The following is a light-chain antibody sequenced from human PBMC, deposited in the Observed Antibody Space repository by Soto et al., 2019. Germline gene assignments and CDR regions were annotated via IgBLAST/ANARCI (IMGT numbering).Light chain of an antibody. Sequence: DIQMTQSPSTLSASVGDRVTITCRASQSISSWLAWYQQKPGKAPKLLIYKASSLDSGVPSRFSGSGSGTEFTLTISSLQPDDFATYYCHQYNSSPWTFGQGTKVEIK. J-gene: IGKJ1*01. V-gene: IGKV1-5*03. CDR2: KAS. CDR1: QSISSW. CDR3: HQYNSSPWT.